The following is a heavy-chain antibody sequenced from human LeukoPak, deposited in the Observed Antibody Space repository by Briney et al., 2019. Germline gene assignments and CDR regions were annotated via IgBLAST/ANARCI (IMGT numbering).Heavy chain of an antibody. CDR3: ARDFPLFN. V-gene: IGHV3-33*01. CDR1: GFTFSDYG. J-gene: IGHJ4*02. CDR2: IWYDGTNR. Sequence: GGSLRLSCAASGFTFSDYGIHWVRQAPGKGLEWVAVIWYDGTNRYYTDSVKGRFIISRDNSKNTLYLQMNRLRIEDTAVYYCARDFPLFNWGQGTLVTVSS.